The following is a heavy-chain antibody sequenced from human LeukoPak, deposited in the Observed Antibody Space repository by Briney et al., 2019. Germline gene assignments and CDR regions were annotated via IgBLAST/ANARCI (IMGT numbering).Heavy chain of an antibody. J-gene: IGHJ4*02. Sequence: ASVKVSCKASGYTFTTNSLNWVRQAPGQGLEWMGIINPSGGSTSYAQKFQGRVTMTRDTSTSTVYMELSSLRSEDTAVYYCARGRGSIAAAGTNWGQGTLVTVSS. V-gene: IGHV1-46*01. CDR2: INPSGGST. D-gene: IGHD6-13*01. CDR3: ARGRGSIAAAGTN. CDR1: GYTFTTNS.